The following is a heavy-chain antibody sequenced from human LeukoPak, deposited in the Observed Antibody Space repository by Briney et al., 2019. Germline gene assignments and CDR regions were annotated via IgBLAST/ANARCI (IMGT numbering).Heavy chain of an antibody. Sequence: SETLSLTCTVSGGSISSYYWSWIRQPPGKGLEWIGYIYYSGSTNYNTSLKSRVTISVDTSKNQFSLELTSVTAADTAVYYCARRRYDASGYYPSRGRYFDYWGQGTLVTVSS. D-gene: IGHD3-22*01. V-gene: IGHV4-59*12. J-gene: IGHJ4*02. CDR2: IYYSGST. CDR3: ARRRYDASGYYPSRGRYFDY. CDR1: GGSISSYY.